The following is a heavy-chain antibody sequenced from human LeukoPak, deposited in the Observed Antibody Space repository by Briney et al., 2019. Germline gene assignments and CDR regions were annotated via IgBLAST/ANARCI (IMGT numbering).Heavy chain of an antibody. CDR2: ISGSGTNT. V-gene: IGHV3-23*01. CDR1: GFTFSSYA. CDR3: AKRRHYYGSGDYYRDP. J-gene: IGHJ5*02. D-gene: IGHD3-10*01. Sequence: GGSLRLSCATSGFTFSSYAMSWVRQAPGKGLEWVSSISGSGTNTYYADSAKGRFTISRDNSRNLLFLQMSSLRVEDTAVYYCAKRRHYYGSGDYYRDPWGQGTLVTVSS.